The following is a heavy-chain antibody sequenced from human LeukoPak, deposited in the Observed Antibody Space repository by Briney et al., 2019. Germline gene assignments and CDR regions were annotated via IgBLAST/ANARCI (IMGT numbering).Heavy chain of an antibody. CDR3: ARAPYDFWSGYYSYYFDY. CDR1: GFIFKDFW. D-gene: IGHD3-3*01. V-gene: IGHV3-7*03. Sequence: GGSLRLSCAASGFIFKDFWMIWVRQAPGKGLEWVANIKQDGSEKYYVDSVKGRFTISRDNAKNSLYLQMNTLRAEDTAMYYCARAPYDFWSGYYSYYFDYWGQGTLVTVSS. J-gene: IGHJ4*02. CDR2: IKQDGSEK.